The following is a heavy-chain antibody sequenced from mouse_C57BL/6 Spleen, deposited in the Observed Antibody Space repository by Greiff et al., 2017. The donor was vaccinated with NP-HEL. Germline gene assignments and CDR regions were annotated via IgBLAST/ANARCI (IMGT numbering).Heavy chain of an antibody. J-gene: IGHJ3*01. CDR3: ATDYSNYGPFAY. CDR2: IYPGDGDT. D-gene: IGHD2-5*01. CDR1: GYAFSSSW. V-gene: IGHV1-82*01. Sequence: QVQLQQSGPELVKPGASVKISCKASGYAFSSSWMNWVKQRPGKGLEWIGRIYPGDGDTNYNGKFKGKATLTADKSSSTAYMQLSSLTSEDSAVYFCATDYSNYGPFAYWGQGTLVTVSA.